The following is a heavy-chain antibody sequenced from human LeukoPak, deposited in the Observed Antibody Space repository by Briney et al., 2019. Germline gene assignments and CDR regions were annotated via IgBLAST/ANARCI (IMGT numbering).Heavy chain of an antibody. Sequence: SETLSLTCTVSGGSISSSSYYWGWIRQPPGKGLEWIGSIYYSGSTYYNPSLKSRVTISVDTSKNQFSLKLSSVTAADTAVYYCARENQYDSSGYYRDAFDIWGQGTMVTVSS. CDR2: IYYSGST. CDR3: ARENQYDSSGYYRDAFDI. V-gene: IGHV4-39*07. CDR1: GGSISSSSYY. D-gene: IGHD3-22*01. J-gene: IGHJ3*02.